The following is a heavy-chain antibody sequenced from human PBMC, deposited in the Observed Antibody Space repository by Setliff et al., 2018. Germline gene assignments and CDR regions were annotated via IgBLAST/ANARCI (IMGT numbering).Heavy chain of an antibody. J-gene: IGHJ4*02. CDR1: GGSISTTDYY. CDR2: VNDSGSA. CDR3: ARYDSSGYSENYYFDY. V-gene: IGHV4-39*07. D-gene: IGHD3-22*01. Sequence: PSETLSLTCTVSGGSISTTDYYWGWIRQPPGKGLEWIGDVNDSGSANYKPSLKSRLTISRDTSKNQLSLNLSSVTAADTAIYYCARYDSSGYSENYYFDYWGQGTLVTVSS.